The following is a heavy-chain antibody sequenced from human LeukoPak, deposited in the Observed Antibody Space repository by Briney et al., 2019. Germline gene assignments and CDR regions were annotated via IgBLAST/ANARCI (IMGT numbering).Heavy chain of an antibody. CDR3: AKDTGKYSSGWTDY. CDR1: GFTFSSYG. J-gene: IGHJ4*02. CDR2: IRYDGSNK. D-gene: IGHD6-19*01. Sequence: GGSLRLSCAASGFTFSSYGMHWVRQAPGKGLEWVAFIRYDGSNKYHADSVKGRFTISRDNSKNTLYLQMNSLRAEDTAVYYCAKDTGKYSSGWTDYWGQGTLVTVSS. V-gene: IGHV3-30*02.